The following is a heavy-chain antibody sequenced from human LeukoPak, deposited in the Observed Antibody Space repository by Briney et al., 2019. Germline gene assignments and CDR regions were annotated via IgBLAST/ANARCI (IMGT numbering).Heavy chain of an antibody. CDR3: ARDPLRGAMATGYFDY. CDR2: INQDGREK. CDR1: GFTFSRTW. V-gene: IGHV3-7*01. J-gene: IGHJ4*02. D-gene: IGHD3-16*01. Sequence: PGGSLRLSCAASGFTFSRTWMSWVRQAPGKGLEWVANINQDGREKYYVDSVKGRFTISRDNAKNSLHLQMNSLRAEDTAVYYCARDPLRGAMATGYFDYWGQGTLVTVSS.